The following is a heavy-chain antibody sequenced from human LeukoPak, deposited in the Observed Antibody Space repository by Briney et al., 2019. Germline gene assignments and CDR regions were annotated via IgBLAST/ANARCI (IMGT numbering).Heavy chain of an antibody. V-gene: IGHV3-66*01. Sequence: GGSLRLSCAASGFTVSSNYMSWVRQAPGKGLEWVSAIYSGRSTYYADSVKGRFTISRDNSKNTLYLQMNSLRAEDTAVYYCARGKWEPLDYWGQGTLVTVSS. CDR3: ARGKWEPLDY. CDR2: IYSGRST. J-gene: IGHJ4*02. D-gene: IGHD1-26*01. CDR1: GFTVSSNY.